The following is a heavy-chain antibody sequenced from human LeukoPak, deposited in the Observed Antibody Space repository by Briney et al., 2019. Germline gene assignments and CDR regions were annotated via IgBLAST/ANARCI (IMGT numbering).Heavy chain of an antibody. Sequence: PSETLSFTCTVSGGSISSYYWSWIRQPPGKGLEWIGYIYYSGSTNYNPSLKSRVTISVDTSKNQFSLKLSSVTAADTAVYFCARGPYSYDSSGAFDIWGQGTMVTVSS. J-gene: IGHJ3*02. CDR2: IYYSGST. D-gene: IGHD3-22*01. V-gene: IGHV4-59*08. CDR1: GGSISSYY. CDR3: ARGPYSYDSSGAFDI.